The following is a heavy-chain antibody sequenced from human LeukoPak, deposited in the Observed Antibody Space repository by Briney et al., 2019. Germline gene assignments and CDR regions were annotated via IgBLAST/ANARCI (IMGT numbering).Heavy chain of an antibody. D-gene: IGHD2-2*02. CDR2: ISYDGSNK. CDR3: ASFYCSSTSCHNPHFDY. J-gene: IGHJ4*02. V-gene: IGHV3-30*04. Sequence: GRSLRLSCAASGFTFSSYAMHWVRQAPGKGLEWVAVISYDGSNKYYADSVKSRFTISRDNSKNTLYLQMNSLRAEDTAVYYCASFYCSSTSCHNPHFDYWGQGTLVTVSS. CDR1: GFTFSSYA.